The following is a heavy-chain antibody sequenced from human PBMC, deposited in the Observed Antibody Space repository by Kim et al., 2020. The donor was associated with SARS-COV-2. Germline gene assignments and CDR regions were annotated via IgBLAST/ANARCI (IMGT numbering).Heavy chain of an antibody. Sequence: GSTSYAQKFPGRLTMTRDTSTSTVYMELSSLGSEDTAVYYCARNVDSGYDNWGQGTLVTVSS. J-gene: IGHJ4*02. CDR3: ARNVDSGYDN. CDR2: GST. V-gene: IGHV1-46*01. D-gene: IGHD5-12*01.